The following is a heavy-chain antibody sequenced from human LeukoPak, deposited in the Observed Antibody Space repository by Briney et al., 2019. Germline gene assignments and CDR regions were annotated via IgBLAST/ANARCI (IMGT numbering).Heavy chain of an antibody. CDR3: ARGRYSSGGYFDY. V-gene: IGHV4-39*07. CDR1: GGSISSSSYY. J-gene: IGHJ4*02. Sequence: SETLSLTCTVSGGSISSSSYYWGWIRQPPGKGLEWIGSIYYSGSTYYNPSLKSRVTISVNTSKNQFSLKLSSVTAADTAVYYCARGRYSSGGYFDYWGQGTLVTVSS. CDR2: IYYSGST. D-gene: IGHD6-19*01.